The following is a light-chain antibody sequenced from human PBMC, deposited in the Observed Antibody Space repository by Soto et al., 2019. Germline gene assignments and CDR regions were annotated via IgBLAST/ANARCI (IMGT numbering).Light chain of an antibody. J-gene: IGLJ7*01. CDR1: RSNIGSDT. CDR3: AAWDDSLKAI. CDR2: SSY. V-gene: IGLV1-44*01. Sequence: QSVLTQPPSASGTPGQRVTISCSGSRSNIGSDTVNWYQQLPGTAPKLLIYSSYQRPSGVPDRFSGSQSGTSASLAISGLQSDDEADYYCAAWDDSLKAIFGGGTQLTVL.